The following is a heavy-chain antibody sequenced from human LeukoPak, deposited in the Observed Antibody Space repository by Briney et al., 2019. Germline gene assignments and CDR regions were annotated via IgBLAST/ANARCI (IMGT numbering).Heavy chain of an antibody. D-gene: IGHD3-9*01. CDR2: IYYSGST. Sequence: SQTLSLTCTVSGGSISSSSYYWGWIRQPPGKGLEWIGSIYYSGSTYYNPSLKSRVTISVDTSKNQFSLKLSSVTAADTAVYYCARHAGIRYFDWFFDHWGQGTLVTVSS. V-gene: IGHV4-39*01. CDR1: GGSISSSSYY. J-gene: IGHJ4*02. CDR3: ARHAGIRYFDWFFDH.